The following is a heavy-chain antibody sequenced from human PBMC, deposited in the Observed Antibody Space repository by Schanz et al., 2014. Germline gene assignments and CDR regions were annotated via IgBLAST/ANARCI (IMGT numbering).Heavy chain of an antibody. CDR2: IIPVLAIA. J-gene: IGHJ6*02. V-gene: IGHV1-69*09. D-gene: IGHD5-18*01. CDR1: GYTLSAYS. Sequence: QVQLVQSGTQVKKPGASVKVSCKASGYTLSAYSLHWVRQAPGQGLEWMGRIIPVLAIADYAQKFQGRVTITADKSTSTASMELSSLRSEDTAVYYCARGPSQGYSYGHNIGAYYYGMDVWGQGTTVTVSS. CDR3: ARGPSQGYSYGHNIGAYYYGMDV.